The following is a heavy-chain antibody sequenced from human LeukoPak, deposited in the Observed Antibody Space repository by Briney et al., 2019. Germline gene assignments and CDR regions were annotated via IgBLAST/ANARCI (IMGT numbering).Heavy chain of an antibody. D-gene: IGHD6-19*01. CDR3: ARDQQWLVRAFDI. CDR2: INHGGST. CDR1: GGSISSYY. V-gene: IGHV4-34*01. Sequence: SEALSLTCSVSGGSISSYYWSWIRQPPGKGLEWIGEINHGGSTNYNPSLKSRVTISVDTSKNQFSLKLSSVTAADTAVYYCARDQQWLVRAFDIWGQGTMVTVSS. J-gene: IGHJ3*02.